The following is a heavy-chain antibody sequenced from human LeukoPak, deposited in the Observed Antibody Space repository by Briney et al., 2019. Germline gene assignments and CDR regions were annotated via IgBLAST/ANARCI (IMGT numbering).Heavy chain of an antibody. CDR3: ARDGALGSGSYNYYGMDV. V-gene: IGHV4-30-4*01. CDR2: IYYSGST. Sequence: SETLSLTCTVSGGSISSGIYYWSWIRQPPGKGLEWIGYIYYSGSTYYNPSLKSRVTISVDTSKNQFSLKLSSVTAADTAVYYCARDGALGSGSYNYYGMDVWGQGTTVTVSS. D-gene: IGHD3-10*02. J-gene: IGHJ6*02. CDR1: GGSISSGIYY.